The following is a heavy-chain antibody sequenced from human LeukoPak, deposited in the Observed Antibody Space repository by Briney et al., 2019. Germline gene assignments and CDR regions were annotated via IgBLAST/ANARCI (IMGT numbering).Heavy chain of an antibody. V-gene: IGHV3-30*18. D-gene: IGHD6-13*01. CDR1: GFTLSYYG. J-gene: IGHJ4*02. CDR2: ISYDGSSK. Sequence: PGGSLRLSCAASGFTLSYYGMHWVRQAPGGGLEWVAVISYDGSSKYYADSVKGRFTISRDNSKNTLYLQMNSLRAEDTAVYYCAKDGLAAAGWFDYWGQGTLVTVSS. CDR3: AKDGLAAAGWFDY.